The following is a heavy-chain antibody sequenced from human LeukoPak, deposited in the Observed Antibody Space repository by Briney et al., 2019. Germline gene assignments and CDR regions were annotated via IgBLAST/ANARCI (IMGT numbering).Heavy chain of an antibody. CDR2: IYYSGST. CDR3: AKVKGGYFYALDS. J-gene: IGHJ4*02. Sequence: SETLSLTCTVSGGSISSSSYYWGWIRQPPGKGLEWIGSIYYSGSTYSNPSLQSRVTISVDTSKNQFSLKLSSVTAADTAVYYCAKVKGGYFYALDSWGQGTLVTVHS. CDR1: GGSISSSSYY. V-gene: IGHV4-39*07. D-gene: IGHD5-12*01.